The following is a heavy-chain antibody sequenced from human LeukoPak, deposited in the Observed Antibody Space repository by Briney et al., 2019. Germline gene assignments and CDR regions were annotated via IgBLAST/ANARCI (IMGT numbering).Heavy chain of an antibody. V-gene: IGHV4-4*08. J-gene: IGHJ6*03. CDR1: GDSFSGYY. D-gene: IGHD3-22*01. Sequence: TSETQSLTCTVSGDSFSGYYGSWIRQPPGKGLEWIGYFYTSANTNYNPSLKSRVTMSVDTSKNQFSLKLTSVTAADTAVYYCARGLRDEERHYGYYYMDVWGKGTTVTVSS. CDR2: FYTSANT. CDR3: ARGLRDEERHYGYYYMDV.